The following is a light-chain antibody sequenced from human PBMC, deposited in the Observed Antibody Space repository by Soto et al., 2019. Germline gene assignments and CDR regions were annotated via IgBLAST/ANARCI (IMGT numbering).Light chain of an antibody. CDR2: DAS. V-gene: IGKV1-33*01. Sequence: DIQMTQSPSSLSASVGDRVTITCQASQDISNYLNWYQQKPGKAHTLLIYDASNLETGVPSRFSGRGSGTDFTFTISSLQPADIATYYCQQYDNIPLTFGGGTKVEIK. J-gene: IGKJ4*01. CDR3: QQYDNIPLT. CDR1: QDISNY.